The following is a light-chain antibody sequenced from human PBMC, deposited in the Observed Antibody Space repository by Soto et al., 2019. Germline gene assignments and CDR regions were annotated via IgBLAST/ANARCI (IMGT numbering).Light chain of an antibody. Sequence: DIVMTQSPDSLAVSLGERATINCKSSQSVLYSSNNKNYLAWYQQKPGQPPKLLIYWASTRESGVPDRFSGGGSGTDFPLTICSLQAEDVAVYYCQQYYTNALTFGGGTKVGV. CDR2: WAS. J-gene: IGKJ4*01. CDR3: QQYYTNALT. CDR1: QSVLYSSNNKNY. V-gene: IGKV4-1*01.